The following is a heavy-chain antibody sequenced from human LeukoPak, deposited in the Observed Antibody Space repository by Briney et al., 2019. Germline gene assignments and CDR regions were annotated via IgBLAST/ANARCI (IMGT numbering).Heavy chain of an antibody. CDR1: GYTFTGYY. D-gene: IGHD4-17*01. V-gene: IGHV1-8*02. J-gene: IGHJ4*02. CDR3: ARGTFYGEV. CDR2: MNPDSGNT. Sequence: ASVKVSCKASGYTFTGYYMHWVRQATGQGLELMGWMNPDSGNTGYGQKFQGRVTMTSDTSISTVYMELSSLKFEDTAVYYCARGTFYGEVWGQGTLVTVSS.